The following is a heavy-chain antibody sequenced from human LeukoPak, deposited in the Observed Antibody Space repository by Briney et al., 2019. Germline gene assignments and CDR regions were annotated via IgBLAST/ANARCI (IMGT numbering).Heavy chain of an antibody. CDR1: GFTFSSYG. Sequence: GGSLRLSCAASGFTFSSYGMHWVRQAPGKGLEWVAVISYDGSNKYYADSVKGRFTISRDNSKNTLYLQMNSLRAEDTAVYYCATGAYNFDPWGQGTLVTVSS. D-gene: IGHD1-1*01. V-gene: IGHV3-30*03. J-gene: IGHJ5*02. CDR2: ISYDGSNK. CDR3: ATGAYNFDP.